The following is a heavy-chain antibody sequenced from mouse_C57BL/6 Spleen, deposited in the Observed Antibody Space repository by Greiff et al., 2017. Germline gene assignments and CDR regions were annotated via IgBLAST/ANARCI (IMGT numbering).Heavy chain of an antibody. CDR3: ARRGNYPYAMDY. CDR1: GYSFTGYY. CDR2: INPSTGGT. J-gene: IGHJ4*01. Sequence: VQLQQSGPELVKPGASVKISCKASGYSFTGYYMNWVKQSPDKSLEWIGEINPSTGGTTYNQKFKAKATLTVDKSSSTAYMQLKSLTSEDSAVYYCARRGNYPYAMDYWGQGTSVTVSS. V-gene: IGHV1-42*01. D-gene: IGHD2-1*01.